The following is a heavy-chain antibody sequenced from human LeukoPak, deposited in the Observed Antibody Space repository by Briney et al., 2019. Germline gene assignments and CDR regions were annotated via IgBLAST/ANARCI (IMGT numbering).Heavy chain of an antibody. CDR1: GFTFSSYW. CDR2: IKQDGSEK. Sequence: GGSLRLSCAASGFTFSSYWMSWVRQAPGKGLEWVANIKQDGSEKYYVDSVKGRFTISRDNAKNSLYLQMNSLRAEDTAVYYCARARGGLRFRYFDYWGQGTLVTVSS. CDR3: ARARGGLRFRYFDY. J-gene: IGHJ4*02. D-gene: IGHD3-16*01. V-gene: IGHV3-7*01.